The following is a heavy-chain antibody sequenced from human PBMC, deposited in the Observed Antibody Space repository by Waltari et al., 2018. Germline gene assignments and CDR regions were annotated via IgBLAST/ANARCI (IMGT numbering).Heavy chain of an antibody. Sequence: QVQLVESGGGVVQPGRSLRLSCAASGFTFSRYGMHWVRQAPGKGLEWVAVIWYDGSNKDYADSVKGRFTISRDNSKNTLYLQMNSLRAEDTAVYYCARDKGDAFDIWGQGTMVTVSS. V-gene: IGHV3-33*01. CDR1: GFTFSRYG. CDR3: ARDKGDAFDI. CDR2: IWYDGSNK. J-gene: IGHJ3*02.